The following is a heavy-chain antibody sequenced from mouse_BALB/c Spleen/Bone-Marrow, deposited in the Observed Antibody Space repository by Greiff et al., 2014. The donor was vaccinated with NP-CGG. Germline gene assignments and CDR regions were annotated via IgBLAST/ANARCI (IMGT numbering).Heavy chain of an antibody. V-gene: IGHV1-52*01. Sequence: VQLQESGAELVRPGASVKLSCKASGYTFTSYWMNWVKQRPEQGLEWIGRIDPYDSETHYNQKFKDKAILTVDKSSSTAYMQLSSLTSEDSAVYYCARRRGTMITTRDAMDYWGQETSVTVSS. CDR2: IDPYDSET. J-gene: IGHJ4*01. CDR3: ARRRGTMITTRDAMDY. D-gene: IGHD2-4*01. CDR1: GYTFTSYW.